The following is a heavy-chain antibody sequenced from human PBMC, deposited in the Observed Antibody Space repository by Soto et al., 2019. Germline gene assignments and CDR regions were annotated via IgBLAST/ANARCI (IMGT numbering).Heavy chain of an antibody. CDR3: ARDEGVSGYCSGGSCYPPEYFQH. D-gene: IGHD2-15*01. Sequence: GGSLRLSCAASGFTFSSYSMNWVRQAPGKGLEWVSSISSSSSYIYYADSVKGRFTISRDNAKNSLYLQMNSLGAEDTAVYYCARDEGVSGYCSGGSCYPPEYFQHWGQGTLVTVSS. CDR2: ISSSSSYI. CDR1: GFTFSSYS. J-gene: IGHJ1*01. V-gene: IGHV3-21*01.